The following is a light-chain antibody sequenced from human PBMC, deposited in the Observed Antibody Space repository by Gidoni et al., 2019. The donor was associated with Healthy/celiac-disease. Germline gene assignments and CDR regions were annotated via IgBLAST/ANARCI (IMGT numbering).Light chain of an antibody. V-gene: IGLV3-1*01. Sequence: SYELTQPPSVSVSPGQTASITSAGDKLGDKYACWYQQKPGQSPVLVIYQDSKRPSGTPEGFSGSNSGNTATLTISGTQAMDEADYYCQAWDSSTAFYVFGTGTKVTVL. J-gene: IGLJ1*01. CDR3: QAWDSSTAFYV. CDR2: QDS. CDR1: KLGDKY.